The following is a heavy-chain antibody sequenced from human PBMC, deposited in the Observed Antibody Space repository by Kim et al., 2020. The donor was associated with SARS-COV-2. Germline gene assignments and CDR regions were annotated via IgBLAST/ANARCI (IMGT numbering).Heavy chain of an antibody. V-gene: IGHV1-8*01. Sequence: ASVKVSCKASGYTFTSYDINWVRQATGQGLEGMGWMNPNSGNTGYAQKFQGRVTMTRNTSISTAYMELSSLRSEDTAVYYLSRGPHKYSGSYCIDYWGQGTMVTVSS. CDR3: SRGPHKYSGSYCIDY. CDR2: MNPNSGNT. J-gene: IGHJ4*02. D-gene: IGHD1-26*01. CDR1: GYTFTSYD.